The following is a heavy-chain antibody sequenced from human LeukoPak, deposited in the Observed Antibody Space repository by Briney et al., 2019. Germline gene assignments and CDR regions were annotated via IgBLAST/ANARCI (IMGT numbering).Heavy chain of an antibody. CDR3: ASLTTRYYFMDV. D-gene: IGHD4-11*01. V-gene: IGHV4-59*01. Sequence: SETLSLTCTVSGAYISSYYWTWIRQSPGKGLEWIGYIHYGGTTNYGPSLKSRVIMSVDTAKNQFSLKMSSVTAADTAVYYCASLTTRYYFMDVWGKGATVTVSS. CDR1: GAYISSYY. CDR2: IHYGGTT. J-gene: IGHJ6*03.